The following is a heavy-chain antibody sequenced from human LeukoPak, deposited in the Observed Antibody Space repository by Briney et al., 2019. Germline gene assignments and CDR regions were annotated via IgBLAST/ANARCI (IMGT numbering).Heavy chain of an antibody. CDR1: GFTFSSYG. CDR3: AKIPSRIAADELAEFDY. CDR2: ISYDGSNK. J-gene: IGHJ4*02. V-gene: IGHV3-30*18. D-gene: IGHD6-13*01. Sequence: GGSLRLSCAASGFTFSSYGMHWVRQAPGKGLEWVAVISYDGSNKYYADSVKGRFTISRDNSKNTLYLQMNSLRAEDTAVYCCAKIPSRIAADELAEFDYWGQGTLVTVSS.